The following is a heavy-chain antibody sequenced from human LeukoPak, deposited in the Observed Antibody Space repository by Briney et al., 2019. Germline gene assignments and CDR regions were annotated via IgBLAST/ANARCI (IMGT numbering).Heavy chain of an antibody. Sequence: ASVKVSCKASGYTFTSYYMHWVRQAPGQGLEWMGIINPSGGSTSYAQKFQGRVTMTRDMSTSTVYMELSSLRSEDTAVHYRARGGLSEPGITGYWGQGTLVTVSS. CDR1: GYTFTSYY. J-gene: IGHJ4*02. CDR2: INPSGGST. CDR3: ARGGLSEPGITGY. D-gene: IGHD1-7*01. V-gene: IGHV1-46*01.